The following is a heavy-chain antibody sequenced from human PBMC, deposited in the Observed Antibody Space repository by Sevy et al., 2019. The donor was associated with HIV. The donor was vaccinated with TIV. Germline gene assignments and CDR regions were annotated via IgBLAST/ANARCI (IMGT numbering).Heavy chain of an antibody. J-gene: IGHJ6*02. V-gene: IGHV3-9*01. Sequence: GGSLRLSCAASGFQFNDFAMHWVRQAPGKGLEWVSGISWNSGNIDYEDSVKGRFTISRDNAKNSLYLQMNSLRTEDTALYYCAKDIGCGWGQGCYYSGMDVWGQGTTVTVSS. CDR3: AKDIGCGWGQGCYYSGMDV. CDR2: ISWNSGNI. CDR1: GFQFNDFA. D-gene: IGHD2-21*01.